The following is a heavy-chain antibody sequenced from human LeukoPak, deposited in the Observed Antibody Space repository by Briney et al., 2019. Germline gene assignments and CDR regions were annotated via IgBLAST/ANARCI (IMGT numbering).Heavy chain of an antibody. Sequence: PGGSLRLSCAGSGFSFSSYWMSWVRQAPGKGLEWVANIKQDGSEKYYVDSVKGRFTISRDNAKNSLYPQMSSLRAEDTAVYYCDGGRGWVSNLGGGQGTLVIVSS. CDR1: GFSFSSYW. V-gene: IGHV3-7*03. D-gene: IGHD6-19*01. CDR3: DGGRGWVSNLG. CDR2: IKQDGSEK. J-gene: IGHJ4*02.